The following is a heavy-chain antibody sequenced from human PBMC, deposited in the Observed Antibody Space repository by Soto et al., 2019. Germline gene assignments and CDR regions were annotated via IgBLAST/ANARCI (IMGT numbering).Heavy chain of an antibody. CDR2: ISSGSSYM. CDR1: GFTFSSYS. CDR3: ATDRDYGGNSV. J-gene: IGHJ4*02. V-gene: IGHV3-21*01. D-gene: IGHD4-17*01. Sequence: GGSLRLSCAASGFTFSSYSMNWVRQAPGKGLEWVASISSGSSYMYYADSVKGRFTISRDNAKNSLSLHMNSLRVEDTAVYYCATDRDYGGNSVWGQGTLVTVSS.